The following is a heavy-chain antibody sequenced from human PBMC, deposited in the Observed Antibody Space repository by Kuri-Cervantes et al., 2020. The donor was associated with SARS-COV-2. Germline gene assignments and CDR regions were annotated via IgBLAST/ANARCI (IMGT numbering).Heavy chain of an antibody. D-gene: IGHD3-10*01. CDR3: AREAPGGPMGGFHDAFDI. J-gene: IGHJ3*02. CDR1: GGTFSSYA. CDR2: SIPIFGTA. V-gene: IGHV1-69*05. Sequence: SVKVSCKASGGTFSSYAISWVRQAPGQGLEWMGGSIPIFGTANYVQKFQGRVTITTDESTSTAYMELSSLRSEDTAVYYCAREAPGGPMGGFHDAFDIWGQGTMVTVSS.